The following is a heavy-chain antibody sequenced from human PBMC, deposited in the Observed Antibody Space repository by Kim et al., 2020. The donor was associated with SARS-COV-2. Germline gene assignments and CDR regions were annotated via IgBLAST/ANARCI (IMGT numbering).Heavy chain of an antibody. Sequence: KYYSTSLKPRLTISKDTSKSQVVLTMTNMDPVDTATYYCARMSSIAAPYDYWGQGTLVTVSS. D-gene: IGHD6-6*01. V-gene: IGHV2-70*01. CDR2: K. J-gene: IGHJ4*02. CDR3: ARMSSIAAPYDY.